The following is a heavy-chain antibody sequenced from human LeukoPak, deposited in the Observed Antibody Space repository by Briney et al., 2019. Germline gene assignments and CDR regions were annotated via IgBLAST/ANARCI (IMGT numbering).Heavy chain of an antibody. J-gene: IGHJ3*02. Sequence: TGGSLRLSCAASGFTFSSYAMSWVRQAPGKGLEWVSAISGSGGSTYYADFVKGRFTISRDNSKNTLYLQMNSLRAEDTAVYYCAKDQALWFGELLSLNAFDIWGQGTMVTVSS. CDR2: ISGSGGST. CDR3: AKDQALWFGELLSLNAFDI. CDR1: GFTFSSYA. V-gene: IGHV3-23*01. D-gene: IGHD3-10*01.